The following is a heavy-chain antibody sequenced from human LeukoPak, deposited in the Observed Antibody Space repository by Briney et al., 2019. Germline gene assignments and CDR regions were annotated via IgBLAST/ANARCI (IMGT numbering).Heavy chain of an antibody. CDR1: GGTFISYA. D-gene: IGHD6-13*01. J-gene: IGHJ5*02. CDR2: IIPIFGTA. CDR3: ARDYIAAAGTRIGWFDP. Sequence: SVKVSCKASGGTFISYAISWVRQAPGQGLEWMGGIIPIFGTANYAQKFQGRVTITAVESTSTAYMELSSLRSEDTAVYYCARDYIAAAGTRIGWFDPWGQGTLVTDSS. V-gene: IGHV1-69*13.